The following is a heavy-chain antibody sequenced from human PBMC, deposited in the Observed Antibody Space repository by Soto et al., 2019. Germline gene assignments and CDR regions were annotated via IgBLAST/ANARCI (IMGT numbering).Heavy chain of an antibody. J-gene: IGHJ5*02. V-gene: IGHV1-69*13. D-gene: IGHD2-15*01. Sequence: GASVKVSCKASGGTFSSYAISWVRQAPGQGLEWMGGIIPIFGTANYALKFQGRVTITADESTSTAYMELSSLRSEDTAVYYCARGWSAPNWFDPWGQGTLVTVSS. CDR1: GGTFSSYA. CDR3: ARGWSAPNWFDP. CDR2: IIPIFGTA.